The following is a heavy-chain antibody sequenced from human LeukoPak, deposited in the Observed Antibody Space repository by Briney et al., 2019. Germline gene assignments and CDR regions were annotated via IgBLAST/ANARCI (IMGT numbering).Heavy chain of an antibody. D-gene: IGHD5-18*01. V-gene: IGHV3-21*01. CDR2: ISSSSSYI. J-gene: IGHJ4*02. CDR3: GRGRGYSYVSKFFAY. CDR1: GFTFSSYS. Sequence: GGSLRLSCAASGFTFSSYSMNWVRQAPGKGLEWVSSISSSSSYIYYADSVKGRFTISRDNAKNSLYLQMNSLRAEDTAVYYCGRGRGYSYVSKFFAYGGQEPLVTVPS.